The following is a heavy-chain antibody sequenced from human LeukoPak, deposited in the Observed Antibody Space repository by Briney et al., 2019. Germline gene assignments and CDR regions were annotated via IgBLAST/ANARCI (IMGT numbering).Heavy chain of an antibody. V-gene: IGHV4-34*01. Sequence: SETLSLTCAVYGGSFSGYYWSWIRQPPGKGLEWIGEINHSGSTNYNPSLKSRVTISVDTSKNQFSLKLSSVTAADTAVYYCARYFLYGDYALDAFDIWGQGTMVTVSS. D-gene: IGHD4-17*01. CDR1: GGSFSGYY. CDR2: INHSGST. CDR3: ARYFLYGDYALDAFDI. J-gene: IGHJ3*02.